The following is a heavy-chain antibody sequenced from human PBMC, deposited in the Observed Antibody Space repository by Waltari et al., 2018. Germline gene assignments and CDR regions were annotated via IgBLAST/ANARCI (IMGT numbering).Heavy chain of an antibody. Sequence: QVQLQESGPGQVKPSETLSLTCTVSNGSIPSFFWNWIRQSPEKGLEWIGYIYYTGSTDDNPSLKSRVTISVDTAKNQFSLRLNSVTAADTGVYYCARGRIHYTSNWFDPWGQGTLVTVSS. D-gene: IGHD3-10*01. J-gene: IGHJ5*02. CDR2: IYYTGST. CDR1: NGSIPSFF. CDR3: ARGRIHYTSNWFDP. V-gene: IGHV4-59*01.